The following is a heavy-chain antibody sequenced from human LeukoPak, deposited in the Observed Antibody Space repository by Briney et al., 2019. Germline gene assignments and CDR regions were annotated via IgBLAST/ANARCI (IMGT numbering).Heavy chain of an antibody. J-gene: IGHJ3*02. CDR1: GGSISSYY. CDR2: IYYSGST. Sequence: SETLSLTCTVSGGSISSYYWSWIRQPPGKGLEWIGYIYYSGSTNYNPSLKSRVTISVDTSKNQFFLKLSSVTAADTAVYYCARQGTTDAFDIWGQGTMVTVSS. D-gene: IGHD1-1*01. CDR3: ARQGTTDAFDI. V-gene: IGHV4-59*08.